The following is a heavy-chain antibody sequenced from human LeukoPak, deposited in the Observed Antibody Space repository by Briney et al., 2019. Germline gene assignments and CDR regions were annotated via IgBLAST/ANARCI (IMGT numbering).Heavy chain of an antibody. V-gene: IGHV3-7*01. J-gene: IGHJ6*03. CDR1: GFTFSSYW. CDR2: IKKDGSEK. CDR3: ATGFFYYYYMDV. D-gene: IGHD3-10*01. Sequence: GGSLRLSCAASGFTFSSYWMSWVRQAPGKGLEWVANIKKDGSEKYYVDSVKGRFTISRDNAKKSLFLQMNSLRAEDTAVYYCATGFFYYYYMDVWGKGTTVTISS.